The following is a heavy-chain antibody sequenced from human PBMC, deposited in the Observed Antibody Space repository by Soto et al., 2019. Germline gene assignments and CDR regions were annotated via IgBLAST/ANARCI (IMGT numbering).Heavy chain of an antibody. CDR1: GYSFTSTY. CDR3: ALKVVTYYDN. CDR2: INPAGGTT. D-gene: IGHD2-21*02. Sequence: QGQLVQSGAEVKKPVASVRISCRASGYSFTSTYVHWVRQAPGQGPEWMGIINPAGGTTYYAQKFQGRLTITSDTSTDTVFMDLNDLTSEDTAVYFCALKVVTYYDNWGQGTLLTVSS. V-gene: IGHV1-46*01. J-gene: IGHJ4*02.